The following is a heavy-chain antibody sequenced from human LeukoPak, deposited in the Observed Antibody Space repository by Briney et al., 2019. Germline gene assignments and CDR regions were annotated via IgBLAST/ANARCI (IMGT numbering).Heavy chain of an antibody. CDR2: ISYDGSNK. Sequence: GGSPRLSCAASGFTFSSYGMHWVRQAPGKGLEWVAVISYDGSNKYYADSVKGRFTISRDNSKNTLYLQMNSLRAEDTAVYYCAKVVVPSSWYYFDYWGQGTLVTVSS. V-gene: IGHV3-30*18. CDR3: AKVVVPSSWYYFDY. CDR1: GFTFSSYG. D-gene: IGHD6-13*01. J-gene: IGHJ4*02.